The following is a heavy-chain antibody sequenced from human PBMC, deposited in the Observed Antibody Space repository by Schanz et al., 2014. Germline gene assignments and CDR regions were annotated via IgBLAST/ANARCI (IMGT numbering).Heavy chain of an antibody. Sequence: VQLVESGGGLVKPGGSLRLSCGASGFTFSNAWMTWVRQAQGKGLEWVAVISYHGSERYYADSVKGRFTISRDNSKNTLYLQMNSLRTEDTAVYFCAKSYDTSGYSGFDYWGQGTLVTVSS. CDR3: AKSYDTSGYSGFDY. CDR1: GFTFSNAW. D-gene: IGHD3-22*01. CDR2: ISYHGSER. J-gene: IGHJ4*02. V-gene: IGHV3-30*18.